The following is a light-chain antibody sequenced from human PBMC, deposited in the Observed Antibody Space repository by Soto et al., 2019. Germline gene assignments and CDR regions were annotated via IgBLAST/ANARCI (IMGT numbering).Light chain of an antibody. V-gene: IGKV1-5*03. Sequence: DIQMTQFPSSLSASVGDRVTITCRASESISTWLAWYQQKPGKAPKLLIYGASSLESGVPPRFSGDGSETEFTLTISSLQRDDFGTYYCQQYSRLWSFGQGTKVEIE. CDR2: GAS. CDR3: QQYSRLWS. J-gene: IGKJ1*01. CDR1: ESISTW.